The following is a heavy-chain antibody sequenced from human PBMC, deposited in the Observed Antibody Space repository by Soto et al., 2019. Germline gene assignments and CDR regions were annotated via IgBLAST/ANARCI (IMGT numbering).Heavy chain of an antibody. CDR1: GFFFNNYD. CDR3: ARAYTAQLPRRGDYYYALDV. CDR2: IGAADDP. Sequence: QLVESGGGLTQAGGSLRLSCVGSGFFFNNYDMHWVRQVRGKGLEWVSAIGAADDPYYSVSVKGRFIVSRDNAKKSFYLKINTLRAADTAVYFCARAYTAQLPRRGDYYYALDVWGRGTTVTVSS. V-gene: IGHV3-13*05. J-gene: IGHJ6*02. D-gene: IGHD2-2*01.